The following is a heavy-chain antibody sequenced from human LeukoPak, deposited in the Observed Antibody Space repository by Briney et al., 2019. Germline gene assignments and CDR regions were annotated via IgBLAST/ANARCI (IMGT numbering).Heavy chain of an antibody. Sequence: KAGGSLRLSCAASGFTFSTYSMNWVRQAPGKGLEWVSSISRSSNNIFQADSVKGRFTISRDNGKNALYLQMNSLRAEDTAVYYCARGRAYRDGTDVWGQGTTVTVSS. V-gene: IGHV3-21*01. J-gene: IGHJ6*02. CDR3: ARGRAYRDGTDV. D-gene: IGHD1-26*01. CDR2: ISRSSNNI. CDR1: GFTFSTYS.